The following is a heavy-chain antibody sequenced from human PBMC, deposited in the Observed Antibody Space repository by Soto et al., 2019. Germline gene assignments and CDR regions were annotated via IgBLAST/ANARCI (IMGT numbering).Heavy chain of an antibody. CDR2: INHSGST. Sequence: SETLSLTCTVSGGSISSYYWSWIRQPPGKGLEWIGEINHSGSTNYNPSLKSRVTISVDTSKNQFSLKLSSVTAADTAVYYCARLRGFDYWGQGTLVTVSS. CDR1: GGSISSYY. CDR3: ARLRGFDY. J-gene: IGHJ4*02. V-gene: IGHV4-34*01. D-gene: IGHD3-16*01.